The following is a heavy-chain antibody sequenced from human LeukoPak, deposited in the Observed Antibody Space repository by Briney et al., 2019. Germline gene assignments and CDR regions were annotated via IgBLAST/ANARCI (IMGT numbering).Heavy chain of an antibody. CDR3: ARDGYCSGGSCYYYYGMDV. Sequence: GGSLRLSCAASGFTFSSYEMNWVRQAPGKGLEWVSYISSSGSTIYYADSVKGRFTISRDNAKNSLHLQMNSLRAEDTAVYYCARDGYCSGGSCYYYYGMDVWGQGTTVTVSS. J-gene: IGHJ6*02. V-gene: IGHV3-48*03. D-gene: IGHD2-15*01. CDR1: GFTFSSYE. CDR2: ISSSGSTI.